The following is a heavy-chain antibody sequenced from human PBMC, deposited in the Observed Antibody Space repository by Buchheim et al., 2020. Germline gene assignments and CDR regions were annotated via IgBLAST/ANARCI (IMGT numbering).Heavy chain of an antibody. CDR2: INSDGSVT. CDR1: GFTFSNHW. D-gene: IGHD1-26*01. Sequence: EVQLVESGGGLVQPGGSLRLSCAASGFTFSNHWMHWVRQAPGKGLVWVSRINSDGSVTNYADSVKGRFTISRDNAKNTLYLPMNSLRAEDTAVYYCVRGASGRSRLGVRYYYYGMDVWGQGTT. V-gene: IGHV3-74*01. J-gene: IGHJ6*02. CDR3: VRGASGRSRLGVRYYYYGMDV.